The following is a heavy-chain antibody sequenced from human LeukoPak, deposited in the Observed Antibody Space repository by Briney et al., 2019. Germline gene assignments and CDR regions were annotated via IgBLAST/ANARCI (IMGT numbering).Heavy chain of an antibody. J-gene: IGHJ6*02. CDR2: IKQDGSEK. V-gene: IGHV3-7*01. CDR1: GFTFSSFW. CDR3: ARCPAVVGLYGLDV. D-gene: IGHD6-19*01. Sequence: GGSLRLSCAASGFTFSSFWMSWVRQAPGKGLEWVANIKQDGSEKNYVDSVKGRFTTSRDNTKNSLYLQMNSLGAEDTAVYYCARCPAVVGLYGLDVWGQGTTVTVSS.